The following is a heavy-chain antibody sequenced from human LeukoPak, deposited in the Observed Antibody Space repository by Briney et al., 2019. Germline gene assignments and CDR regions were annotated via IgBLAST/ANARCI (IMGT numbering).Heavy chain of an antibody. CDR3: ARDVVTMVRGVIPFDY. V-gene: IGHV1-3*01. CDR1: GYTFTSYA. J-gene: IGHJ4*02. Sequence: ASVKVSCKASGYTFTSYAMHWVRQAPGQRLEWMGWINAGNGNTKYSQKFQGRVTITRDTSASTAYMELSSLRSEDTAVYYCARDVVTMVRGVIPFDYWGQGTLVTVSS. CDR2: INAGNGNT. D-gene: IGHD3-10*01.